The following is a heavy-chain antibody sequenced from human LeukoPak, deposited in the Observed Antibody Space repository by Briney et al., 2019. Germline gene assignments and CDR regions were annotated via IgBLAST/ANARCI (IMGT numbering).Heavy chain of an antibody. D-gene: IGHD4-23*01. CDR1: GYTFTSYY. Sequence: ASVKVSCKASGYTFTSYYMHWVRQAPGEGLEWMGIINPTGGSTSYAQKFQGRVTMTRDTSTSTAYMELRSLRSDDTAVYYCARAGLRWELFDYWGQGTLVTVSS. V-gene: IGHV1-46*01. CDR2: INPTGGST. J-gene: IGHJ4*02. CDR3: ARAGLRWELFDY.